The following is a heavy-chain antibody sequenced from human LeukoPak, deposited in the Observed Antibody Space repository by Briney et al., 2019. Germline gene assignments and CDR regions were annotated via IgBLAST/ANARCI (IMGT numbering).Heavy chain of an antibody. CDR1: GGSISSYY. D-gene: IGHD3-10*01. CDR3: ARDRYYGSGSYYMY. CDR2: IYTSGST. J-gene: IGHJ4*02. Sequence: SETLSLTCTVSGGSISSYYWSWIRQPAGKGLEWIGRIYTSGSTNYNPSLKSRVTMSADTSKNQFSLKLSSVTAADTAVYYCARDRYYGSGSYYMYWGQGTLVTVSS. V-gene: IGHV4-4*07.